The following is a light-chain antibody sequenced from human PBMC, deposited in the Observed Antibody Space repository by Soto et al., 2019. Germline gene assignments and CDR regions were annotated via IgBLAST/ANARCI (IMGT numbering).Light chain of an antibody. J-gene: IGKJ5*01. Sequence: EIVLTQSPATLSLSPGERATLSCRASQSVSTFLGWYQQKPGQAPRLLISDASNRATGIPARFSGSGCGTDFTLTISSLEPEDFSIYYCQQRSNWPPNFGQGTRLEIK. CDR1: QSVSTF. V-gene: IGKV3-11*01. CDR3: QQRSNWPPN. CDR2: DAS.